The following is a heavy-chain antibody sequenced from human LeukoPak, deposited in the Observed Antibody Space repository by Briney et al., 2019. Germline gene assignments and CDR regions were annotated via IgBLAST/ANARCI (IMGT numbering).Heavy chain of an antibody. D-gene: IGHD6-19*01. V-gene: IGHV3-74*01. CDR2: INTDGTVT. Sequence: GGSLRLSCAAPGFAFSKYWMLWVRQAPGKGLESVSRINTDGTVTTYADSVKGRFTVSRDNADNTMFLQMNSVRDEDTAVYYCATKQWLAPPPDSWGQGTPVTVSS. J-gene: IGHJ4*02. CDR3: ATKQWLAPPPDS. CDR1: GFAFSKYW.